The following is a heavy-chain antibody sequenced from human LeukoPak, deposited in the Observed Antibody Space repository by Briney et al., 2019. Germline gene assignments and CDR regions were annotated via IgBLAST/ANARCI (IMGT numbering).Heavy chain of an antibody. CDR2: IIPIFGTA. CDR3: ATGNIVVVVAATAYNWFDP. J-gene: IGHJ5*02. Sequence: SVKVSCKASGGTFSSYAISWVPQAPGQGLEWMGGIIPIFGTANDAQKFQGRVTITADKSTSTAYMELSSLRSEDTAVYYCATGNIVVVVAATAYNWFDPWGQGTLVTVSS. V-gene: IGHV1-69*06. CDR1: GGTFSSYA. D-gene: IGHD2-15*01.